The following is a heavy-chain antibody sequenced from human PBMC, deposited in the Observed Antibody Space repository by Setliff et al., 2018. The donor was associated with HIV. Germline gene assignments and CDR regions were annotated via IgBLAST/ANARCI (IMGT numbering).Heavy chain of an antibody. Sequence: SETLSLTCTVSGDSISSVSYSWGWSRQPPGKGLEWIGYMYSGGNTYYKPSLKSRVTMSVDSSKNQFSLKVNSVTSADTAAYYCARLPSYYYYYYMDVWGKGTTVTVSS. J-gene: IGHJ6*03. CDR2: MYSGGNT. CDR3: ARLPSYYYYYYMDV. V-gene: IGHV4-39*01. CDR1: GDSISSVSYS.